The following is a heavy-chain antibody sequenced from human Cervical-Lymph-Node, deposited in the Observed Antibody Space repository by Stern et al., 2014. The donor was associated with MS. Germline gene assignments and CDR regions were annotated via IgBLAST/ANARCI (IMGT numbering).Heavy chain of an antibody. V-gene: IGHV5-51*03. D-gene: IGHD6-13*01. Sequence: VQLVESGAEMKEPGESLKISCKGSGYSFTNYWIAWVRQMPGKGLEWMGIIHPGDSDTTYSPSFQGQVTISTDKSISPAYLQWTSLTVSDTAIYYCARRWGSSDWYGKFDYWGQGTLVTVSS. J-gene: IGHJ4*02. CDR3: ARRWGSSDWYGKFDY. CDR2: IHPGDSDT. CDR1: GYSFTNYW.